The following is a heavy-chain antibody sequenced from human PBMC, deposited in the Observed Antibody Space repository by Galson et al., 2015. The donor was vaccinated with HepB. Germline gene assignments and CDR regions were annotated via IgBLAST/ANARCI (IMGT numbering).Heavy chain of an antibody. D-gene: IGHD3-10*01. Sequence: SVKVSCKASGYTFSNYVMNWVRQAPGQGLEWMGWINTNTGNPTYAQGFTGRFLFSWDTSVSTAYLQISSLTAEDTALYYCARGAPMLREGLFDYWGQGTRVTVSS. V-gene: IGHV7-4-1*02. CDR3: ARGAPMLREGLFDY. CDR1: GYTFSNYV. J-gene: IGHJ4*02. CDR2: INTNTGNP.